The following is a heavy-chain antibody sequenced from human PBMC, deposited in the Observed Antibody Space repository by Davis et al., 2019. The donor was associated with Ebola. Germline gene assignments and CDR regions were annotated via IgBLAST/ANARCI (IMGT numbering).Heavy chain of an antibody. CDR1: GFTVSSNY. J-gene: IGHJ4*02. CDR3: ARSTYYYDSLDY. D-gene: IGHD3-22*01. Sequence: PGGSLRLSCAASGFTVSSNYMSWVRQAPGKGLEWVSVIYSGGSTYYADSVKGRFTISRDNSKNTLYLQMNSLRAEDTAVYYCARSTYYYDSLDYWGQGTLVTVSS. V-gene: IGHV3-66*01. CDR2: IYSGGST.